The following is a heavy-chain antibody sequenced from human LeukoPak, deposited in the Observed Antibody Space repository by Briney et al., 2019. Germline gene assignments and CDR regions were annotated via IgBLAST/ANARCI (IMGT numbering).Heavy chain of an antibody. J-gene: IGHJ6*02. V-gene: IGHV3-74*01. CDR1: GFTFSSYW. CDR3: ARDSGDGSGSYYAYGMDV. D-gene: IGHD3-10*01. CDR2: INSDGSST. Sequence: GGSLRLSCAASGFTFSSYWMHWVRQAPGKGLVWVSRINSDGSSTSYADSVKGRFTISRDNAKNTLYLQMNSLRAEDTAVYYCARDSGDGSGSYYAYGMDVWGQGTTVTVSS.